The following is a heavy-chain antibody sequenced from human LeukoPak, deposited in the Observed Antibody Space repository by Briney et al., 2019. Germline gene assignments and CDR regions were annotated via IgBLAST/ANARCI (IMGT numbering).Heavy chain of an antibody. Sequence: SETLSLTCAVYGGSLSGYYWSWIRQPPGKGLEWIGEINHSGSTNYNPSLKSRVTISVDTSKNQFSLKLSSVTAADTAVYYCARAPQWLAYKHYFDYWGQGTLVTVSS. J-gene: IGHJ4*02. V-gene: IGHV4-34*01. CDR1: GGSLSGYY. D-gene: IGHD6-19*01. CDR2: INHSGST. CDR3: ARAPQWLAYKHYFDY.